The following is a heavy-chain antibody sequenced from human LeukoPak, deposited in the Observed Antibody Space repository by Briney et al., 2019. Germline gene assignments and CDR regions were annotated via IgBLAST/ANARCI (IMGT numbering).Heavy chain of an antibody. CDR1: GGSISSGGYS. V-gene: IGHV4-30-2*01. J-gene: IGHJ1*01. D-gene: IGHD2-8*01. Sequence: PSQTLSLTCAVSGGSISSGGYSWSWIRQPPGKGLEWIGYIYHSGSTYYNPSLKSRVTISVDRSKNQFSLKLSSVTAADTAVYYCARDHAEWRYFQHWGQGTLVTVSS. CDR2: IYHSGST. CDR3: ARDHAEWRYFQH.